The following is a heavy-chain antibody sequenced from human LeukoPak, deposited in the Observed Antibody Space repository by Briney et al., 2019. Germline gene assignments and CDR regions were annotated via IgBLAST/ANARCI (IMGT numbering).Heavy chain of an antibody. CDR2: INSDGSST. D-gene: IGHD3-22*01. CDR1: GFTFSSYW. V-gene: IGHV3-74*01. J-gene: IGHJ4*02. Sequence: GGSLRLSCAASGFTFSSYWMHWVRQAPGKGLVWVSRINSDGSSTSYADSVKGRFTISRDNAKNTLYLQMNSLRAEDTAVYYCARDAHYYDSSGYLKYWGQGTLVTVSS. CDR3: ARDAHYYDSSGYLKY.